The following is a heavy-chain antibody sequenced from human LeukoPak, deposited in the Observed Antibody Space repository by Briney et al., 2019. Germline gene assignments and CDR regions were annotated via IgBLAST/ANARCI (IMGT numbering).Heavy chain of an antibody. CDR1: GFTFDDYG. V-gene: IGHV3-20*04. CDR3: AKGGSSGLFDAFDI. Sequence: PGGSLRLSCAASGFTFDDYGMSWVRHAPGKGLEWVSGINWNGGSTVYADSVKGRFTISRDNAKNSLYLQMHSLRAEDTAVYYCAKGGSSGLFDAFDIWGQGTMVTVSS. D-gene: IGHD3-22*01. J-gene: IGHJ3*02. CDR2: INWNGGST.